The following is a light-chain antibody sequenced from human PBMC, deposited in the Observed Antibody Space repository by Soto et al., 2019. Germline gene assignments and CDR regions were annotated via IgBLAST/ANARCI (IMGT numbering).Light chain of an antibody. V-gene: IGKV3-20*01. CDR1: QSVSSY. CDR2: GAS. CDR3: QQYGSSGT. Sequence: EIVLTQSPAALSLSPGERATLSFRSSQSVSSYLAWYQQKPGQAPRLLIYGASNRATGIPDRFSGSGSGTDFTLTISGLEPEDFAVYYCQQYGSSGTFGQGTKVDIK. J-gene: IGKJ1*01.